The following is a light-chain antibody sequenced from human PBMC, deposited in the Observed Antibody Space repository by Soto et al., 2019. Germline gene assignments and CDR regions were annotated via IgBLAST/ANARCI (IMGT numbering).Light chain of an antibody. CDR2: DVS. CDR1: RSDVGGYNY. V-gene: IGLV2-14*01. J-gene: IGLJ1*01. CDR3: SSYTSSSTI. Sequence: SVLTQPASVSGAPGQSITISSPGARSDVGGYNYVSWYQQHPGKAPKLMIYDVSNRPSGVSNRFSGSKSGNTASLTISGLQAEDEADYYCSSYTSSSTIFGTGTKVTVL.